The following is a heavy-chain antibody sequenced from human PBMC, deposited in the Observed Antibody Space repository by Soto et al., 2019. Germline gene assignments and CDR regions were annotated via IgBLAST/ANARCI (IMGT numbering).Heavy chain of an antibody. CDR1: GFSLSTSGVG. Sequence: QITLKESGPTLVKPTQTLTLTCTFSGFSLSTSGVGVGWIRQPPGKALEWLALIYWDDDKRYSPSLKSRLTITKDPSKNQVVLTMTNMDPVDTATYYCAHRRSGYSGYDSGFDPWGQGTLVTVSS. CDR2: IYWDDDK. V-gene: IGHV2-5*02. D-gene: IGHD5-12*01. J-gene: IGHJ5*02. CDR3: AHRRSGYSGYDSGFDP.